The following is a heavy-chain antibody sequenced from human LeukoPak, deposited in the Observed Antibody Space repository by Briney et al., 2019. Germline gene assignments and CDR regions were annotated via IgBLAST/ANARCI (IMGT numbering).Heavy chain of an antibody. CDR1: GFAFSNYG. CDR2: ITGSGGTT. CDR3: AKDGNWARFEN. D-gene: IGHD7-27*01. J-gene: IGHJ4*02. V-gene: IGHV3-23*01. Sequence: GGTLRLSCAASGFAFSNYGMNWVRQAPGKGLEWVSGITGSGGTTYYTDSVKGRFTISRDNSKNTLYLQMNSPRAEDTAAYYCAKDGNWARFENWGQGTLVTVSS.